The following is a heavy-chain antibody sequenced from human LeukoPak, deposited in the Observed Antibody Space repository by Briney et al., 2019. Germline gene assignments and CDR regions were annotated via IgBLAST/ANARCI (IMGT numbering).Heavy chain of an antibody. CDR3: AQLWFGELLLDY. CDR2: IKQEGSEK. Sequence: GGSLRLSCETSGITFTNYWMSWVRQAPGKGLEWVANIKQEGSEKYYVDSVKGRFTISRDNAKNSLYLQMNGLRAEDTAVYYCAQLWFGELLLDYWGQGTLVTVSS. D-gene: IGHD3-10*01. J-gene: IGHJ4*02. CDR1: GITFTNYW. V-gene: IGHV3-7*01.